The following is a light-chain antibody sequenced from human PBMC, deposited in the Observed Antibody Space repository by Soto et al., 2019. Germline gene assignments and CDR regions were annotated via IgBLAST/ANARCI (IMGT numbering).Light chain of an antibody. J-gene: IGLJ1*01. CDR1: TGDVGNYNL. V-gene: IGLV2-23*02. CDR2: EVN. CDR3: CSYVGSSTSYV. Sequence: QSALTQPASVSGSPGQSITISCTGTTGDVGNYNLVSWYQQHPGKAPKLMIYEVNKWPSGVSNRFSGSKSGNTASLTISGPQAEDEADYYCCSYVGSSTSYVFGTGTKLTVL.